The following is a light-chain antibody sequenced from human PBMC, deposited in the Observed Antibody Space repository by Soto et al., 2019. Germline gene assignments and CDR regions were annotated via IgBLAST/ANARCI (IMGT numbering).Light chain of an antibody. CDR3: QQYGSSPQFT. V-gene: IGKV3-20*01. J-gene: IGKJ5*01. Sequence: EIVLTQSPGTLSLSPGERATLSCRASQTVSSGYLAWYQQKPGQAPRPLIYRESSRATGIPDRFSGSGSGTDFTLSISRLEPEDFAVYYCQQYGSSPQFTFGQGTRLEIK. CDR1: QTVSSGY. CDR2: RES.